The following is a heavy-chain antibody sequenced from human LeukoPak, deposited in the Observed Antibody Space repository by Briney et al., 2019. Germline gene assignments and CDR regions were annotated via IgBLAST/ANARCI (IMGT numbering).Heavy chain of an antibody. CDR2: IYSGGSK. Sequence: PGGYLRLSCAASGFTVSSNYMSWVRQAPGKGLEWVSVIYSGGSKYDADSVKGRFTISRDNSKNTLYLQMNSLGAEDTAVYYCARGTGKAPPGMDVWGQGTTVTVSS. CDR1: GFTVSSNY. V-gene: IGHV3-53*01. D-gene: IGHD6-13*01. CDR3: ARGTGKAPPGMDV. J-gene: IGHJ6*02.